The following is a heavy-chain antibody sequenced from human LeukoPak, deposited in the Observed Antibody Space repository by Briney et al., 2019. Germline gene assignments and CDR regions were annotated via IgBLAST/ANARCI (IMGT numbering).Heavy chain of an antibody. J-gene: IGHJ4*02. CDR2: ISSSSSYI. Sequence: GGSLRLSCAASGFTFSSYSMNWVRQAPGKGLEWVSSISSSSSYIYYADSVKGRFTISRDNAKNPLYLQMNSLRAEDTAVYYCARGVPYYYDSSGYSRFDYWGQGTLVTVSS. D-gene: IGHD3-22*01. V-gene: IGHV3-21*01. CDR3: ARGVPYYYDSSGYSRFDY. CDR1: GFTFSSYS.